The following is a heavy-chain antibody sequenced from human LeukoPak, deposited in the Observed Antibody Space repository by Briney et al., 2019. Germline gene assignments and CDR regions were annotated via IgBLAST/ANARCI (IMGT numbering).Heavy chain of an antibody. CDR2: INAYNGDT. V-gene: IGHV1-2*02. J-gene: IGHJ3*02. Sequence: ASVKVSCKASGYTFTGYYMHWVRQAPGQGLEWMGWINAYNGDTNHAQKFQGRVTMTRDTSISTAYMGLSRLRSDDTAVYYCARVRTGSDDAFDIWGQGTMVTVSS. CDR1: GYTFTGYY. CDR3: ARVRTGSDDAFDI. D-gene: IGHD1-1*01.